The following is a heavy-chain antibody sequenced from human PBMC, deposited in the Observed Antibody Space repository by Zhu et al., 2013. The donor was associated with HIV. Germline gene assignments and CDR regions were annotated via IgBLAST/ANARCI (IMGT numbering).Heavy chain of an antibody. J-gene: IGHJ4*02. D-gene: IGHD6-19*01. CDR3: AREGQWLVQIDY. CDR2: IYPSGST. Sequence: QVQLQESGPGLVKPSGTLSLTCAVSGGSLSSSHWWSWVRQSPGKGLEWIGEIYPSGSTNYNPSLKRRVTISVAKSKIQFSLKLNSVTAADTAIYYCAREGQWLVQIDYWAREPWSPSPQ. V-gene: IGHV4-4*02. CDR1: GGSLSSSHW.